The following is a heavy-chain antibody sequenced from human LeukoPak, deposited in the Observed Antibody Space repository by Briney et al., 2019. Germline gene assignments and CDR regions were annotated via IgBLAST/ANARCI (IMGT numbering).Heavy chain of an antibody. Sequence: KSGRSLRLSCAGSGDGFTRHTMNWVRRAPGKGLEWISYIWSTGEYIYYADSVKGRFTISRDNARTSAYLQMNSLRVEDTAIYYCAREYDSRARFDSWGQGTLVTVSS. CDR2: IWSTGEYI. V-gene: IGHV3-21*05. CDR1: GDGFTRHT. D-gene: IGHD6-13*01. J-gene: IGHJ4*02. CDR3: AREYDSRARFDS.